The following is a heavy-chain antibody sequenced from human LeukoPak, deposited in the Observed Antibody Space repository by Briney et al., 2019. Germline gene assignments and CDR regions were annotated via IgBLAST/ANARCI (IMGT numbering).Heavy chain of an antibody. Sequence: ASVKVSCKASGYIFTAHYIHWVRQAPGQGLEWMGQINPNTGGANYAQNFQGRVAMTRDTSISTAYMELSSLRSDDTAVYYCARGERYGAYDYFDYWGQGALVTVSS. V-gene: IGHV1-2*06. D-gene: IGHD5-12*01. CDR2: INPNTGGA. CDR3: ARGERYGAYDYFDY. J-gene: IGHJ4*02. CDR1: GYIFTAHY.